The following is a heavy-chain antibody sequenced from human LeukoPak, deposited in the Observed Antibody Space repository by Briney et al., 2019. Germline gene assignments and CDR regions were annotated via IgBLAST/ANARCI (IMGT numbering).Heavy chain of an antibody. J-gene: IGHJ6*03. CDR1: GGSISDYY. D-gene: IGHD2-2*01. CDR2: IYYSGST. Sequence: SETLSLTCTVSGGSISDYYWSWIRQPPGKGLEWIGYIYYSGSTTYNPSLKSRVTMSVDTSKNQFSLKLSSVTAADTAVYYCARGDFCSSTSCYLRPMDVWGKGTTVTASS. CDR3: ARGDFCSSTSCYLRPMDV. V-gene: IGHV4-59*01.